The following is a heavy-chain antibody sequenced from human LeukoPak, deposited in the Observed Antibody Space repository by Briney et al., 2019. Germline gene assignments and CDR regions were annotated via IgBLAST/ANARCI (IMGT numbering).Heavy chain of an antibody. CDR1: GFTFTSYG. CDR3: AKGSKDYYDVSAYYSHGMDV. D-gene: IGHD3-22*01. CDR2: ISFDGSNK. J-gene: IGHJ6*02. V-gene: IGHV3-30*18. Sequence: GGSLRLSCAASGFTFTSYGMHWVRQAPGKGLEWVAVISFDGSNKYYAVSVKGRFTISRDNAKNTLYLQMNSLGAEDTAVYYCAKGSKDYYDVSAYYSHGMDVWGHGTTVTVSS.